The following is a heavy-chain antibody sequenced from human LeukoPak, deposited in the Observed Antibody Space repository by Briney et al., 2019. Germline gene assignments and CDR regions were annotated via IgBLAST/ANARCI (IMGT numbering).Heavy chain of an antibody. CDR1: GFTFSSYG. D-gene: IGHD3-22*01. CDR2: IWYDGSNK. J-gene: IGHJ3*02. CDR3: ARAGYYDLDAFDI. Sequence: GRSLRLSCAASGFTFSSYGMHWVRQAPGKGLEWVAVIWYDGSNKYYADSVKGRFTISRDNAKNSLYLQMNSLRAEDTAVYYCARAGYYDLDAFDIWGQGTMVTVSS. V-gene: IGHV3-33*01.